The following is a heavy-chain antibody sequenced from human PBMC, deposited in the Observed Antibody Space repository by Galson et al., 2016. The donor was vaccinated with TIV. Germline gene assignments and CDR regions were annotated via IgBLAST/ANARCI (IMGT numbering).Heavy chain of an antibody. V-gene: IGHV1-46*03. CDR3: ARVMLFYMIIGDKLDPFDF. CDR2: INPSGGSA. D-gene: IGHD3-22*01. J-gene: IGHJ3*01. Sequence: SVKVSCKASGYSFTSYHIHWVRQAPGQGLEWMGIINPSGGSASNAQKFKGRVTMTRDTSTSTVYMELSSLRSEDTAVYYCARVMLFYMIIGDKLDPFDFWGQGTMVTVSS. CDR1: GYSFTSYH.